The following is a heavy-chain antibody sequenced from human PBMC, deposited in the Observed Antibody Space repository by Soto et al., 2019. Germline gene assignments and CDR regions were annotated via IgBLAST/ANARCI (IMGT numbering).Heavy chain of an antibody. V-gene: IGHV1-18*01. Sequence: QVQLVQSGAEVKKPGASVKVSCKASGYTFTSYGISWVRQAPGQGLEWMGWISAYNRNTNYAQKLQGRVTMTTDTYTSTAYMELRSLSSDDTAVYYCARVIAAAADFDYWGQGTLVTVSS. CDR2: ISAYNRNT. J-gene: IGHJ4*02. D-gene: IGHD6-13*01. CDR3: ARVIAAAADFDY. CDR1: GYTFTSYG.